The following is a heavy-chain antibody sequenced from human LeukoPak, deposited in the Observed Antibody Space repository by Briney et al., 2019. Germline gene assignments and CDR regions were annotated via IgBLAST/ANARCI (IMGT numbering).Heavy chain of an antibody. CDR2: IKIKTCGGTT. J-gene: IGHJ4*02. CDR1: GFTFSNEW. V-gene: IGHV3-15*01. D-gene: IGHD2-2*02. Sequence: GWSLTHSCPASGFTFSNEWMSWVRQAAGKGLEWVGRIKIKTCGGTTDYAARVEGRFTISRDVSKNTLYLQMKSLKTADTAVYYCTTGGGWYATRHIVVVPAAISFGFDYWGQGTLVTVSS. CDR3: TTGGGWYATRHIVVVPAAISFGFDY.